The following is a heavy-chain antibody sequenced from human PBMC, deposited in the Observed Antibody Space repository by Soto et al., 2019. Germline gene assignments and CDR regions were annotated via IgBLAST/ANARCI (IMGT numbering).Heavy chain of an antibody. CDR1: GCTFSSYA. CDR3: ARGHSSSWSSPSGWFDP. Sequence: QVQLVQSGAEVKKPGSSVKVSCKASGCTFSSYAISWVRQAPGQGLEWMGGVIPIFGTANYAQKFQGRVTSTADESTSTAYMERSSLRDEDTAVYYCARGHSSSWSSPSGWFDPWGQGTLVTVSS. V-gene: IGHV1-69*01. CDR2: VIPIFGTA. D-gene: IGHD6-13*01. J-gene: IGHJ5*02.